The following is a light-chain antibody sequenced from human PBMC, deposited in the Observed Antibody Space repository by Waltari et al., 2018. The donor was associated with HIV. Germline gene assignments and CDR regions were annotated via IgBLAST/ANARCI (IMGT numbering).Light chain of an antibody. Sequence: DVVMTQSPLSLPVTLGQPASISCRSSQRLVYRDGNTYLHWIQKRPGQPPRCLIYKVSDRESGVPDRFSGSGSGTDFTLEISRVEADDVGVYYCMQGSHWPWTYGQGTKVEIK. CDR1: QRLVYRDGNTY. CDR2: KVS. CDR3: MQGSHWPWT. V-gene: IGKV2-30*01. J-gene: IGKJ1*01.